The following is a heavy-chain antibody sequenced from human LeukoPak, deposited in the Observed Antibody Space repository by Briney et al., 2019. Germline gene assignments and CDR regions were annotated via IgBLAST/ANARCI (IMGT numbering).Heavy chain of an antibody. D-gene: IGHD3-16*01. V-gene: IGHV1-69*04. CDR1: GGTFSSYT. CDR2: IIPILGIA. J-gene: IGHJ5*02. CDR3: AREGRSGIIWFDP. Sequence: SVKVSCKASGGTFSSYTISWVRQAPGQGLEWMGRIIPILGIANYAQEFQGRVTITADKSTSTAYMELSSLRSEDTAVYYCAREGRSGIIWFDPWGQGTLVTVSS.